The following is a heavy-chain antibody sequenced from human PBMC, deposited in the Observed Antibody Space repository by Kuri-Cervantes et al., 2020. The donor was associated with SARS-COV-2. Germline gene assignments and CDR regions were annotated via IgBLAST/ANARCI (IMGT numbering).Heavy chain of an antibody. D-gene: IGHD3-9*01. CDR1: GFSFSTYA. CDR3: AKLYVGDVLTGGGY. V-gene: IGHV3-23*01. Sequence: GGSLRLSCAASGFSFSTYAMSWVHQAPGKGLEWVSGMSGGGYSHYAGSVKGRFTISRDNSKNTLYLQMDSLRAEDTAVYYCAKLYVGDVLTGGGYWGQGTLVTVSS. J-gene: IGHJ4*02. CDR2: MSGGGYS.